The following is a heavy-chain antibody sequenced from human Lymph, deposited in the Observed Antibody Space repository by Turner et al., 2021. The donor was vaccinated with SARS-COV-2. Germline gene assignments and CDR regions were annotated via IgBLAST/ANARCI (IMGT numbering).Heavy chain of an antibody. CDR1: GGSISSYY. CDR3: ARAVGAFGVVTNFDY. Sequence: QVQLQESGPGLVKPSATLSLTCTVSGGSISSYYWSWIRQPPGKGLEWIGYIYYSGSTNYNPSLKSRVTISVDTSKNQFSLKLSSVTAADMAVYYCARAVGAFGVVTNFDYWGQGTLVTVSS. J-gene: IGHJ4*02. D-gene: IGHD3-3*01. CDR2: IYYSGST. V-gene: IGHV4-59*01.